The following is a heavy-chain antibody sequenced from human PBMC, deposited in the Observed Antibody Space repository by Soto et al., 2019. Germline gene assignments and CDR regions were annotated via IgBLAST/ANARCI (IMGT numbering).Heavy chain of an antibody. CDR2: ISYDGSNK. D-gene: IGHD5-18*01. CDR3: AKDMYGYSYGYALDY. CDR1: GFTFSSYG. Sequence: QVQLVESGGGVVQPGRSLRLSCAASGFTFSSYGMHWVRQAPGKGLEWVAVISYDGSNKYYADSVKGRFTISRDNSKNTLYLQMNSLRAEETAVYYCAKDMYGYSYGYALDYWGQGTLVTVSS. J-gene: IGHJ4*02. V-gene: IGHV3-30*18.